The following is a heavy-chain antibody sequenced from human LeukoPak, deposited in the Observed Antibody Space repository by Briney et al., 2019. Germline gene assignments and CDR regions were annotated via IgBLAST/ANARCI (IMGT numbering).Heavy chain of an antibody. CDR3: AITKWSGYYTRWFDP. D-gene: IGHD3-3*01. CDR2: MNPNSGNT. CDR1: GYTFTSYD. Sequence: ASVKVSCKASGYTFTSYDINWVRQAPGQGLEWMGWMNPNSGNTGYAQKFQGRVTMTRNTSISTAYMELSSLRSEDTAVYYCAITKWSGYYTRWFDPWGQGTLVTVSS. V-gene: IGHV1-8*01. J-gene: IGHJ5*02.